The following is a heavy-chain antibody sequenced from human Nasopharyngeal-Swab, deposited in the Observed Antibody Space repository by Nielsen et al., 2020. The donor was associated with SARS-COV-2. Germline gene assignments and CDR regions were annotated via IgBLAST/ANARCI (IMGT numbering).Heavy chain of an antibody. Sequence: WIRQPPGKGLEWIGYIYYSGSTNYNPSLKSRVTISVDTSKNQFSLKLSSETAADTAVYYCARGIVVATDWGGWFDPWGQGTLVTVSS. CDR3: ARGIVVATDWGGWFDP. CDR2: IYYSGST. J-gene: IGHJ5*02. V-gene: IGHV4-59*01. D-gene: IGHD1-26*01.